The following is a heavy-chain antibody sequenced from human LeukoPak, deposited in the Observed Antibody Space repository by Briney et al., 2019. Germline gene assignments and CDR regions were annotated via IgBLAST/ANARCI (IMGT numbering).Heavy chain of an antibody. Sequence: PGGSLRLSCAASGFTVSSNYMNWVRQAPGKGLEWVSYISSSGSTIYYADSVKGRFTISRDNAKNSLYLQMNSLRAEDTAIYYCARRGSSFDLECWGQGTLVTVSS. CDR3: ARRGSSFDLEC. CDR1: GFTVSSNY. CDR2: ISSSGSTI. D-gene: IGHD5-18*01. V-gene: IGHV3-48*03. J-gene: IGHJ4*02.